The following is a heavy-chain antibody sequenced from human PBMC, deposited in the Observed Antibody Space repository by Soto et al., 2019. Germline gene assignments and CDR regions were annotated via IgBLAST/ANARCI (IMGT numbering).Heavy chain of an antibody. CDR1: GGSFSGYY. Sequence: ETLSLTCAVYGGSFSGYYWSWIRQPPGKGLEWIGEINHSGSTNYNPSLKSRVTISVDTSKNQFSLKLSSVTAADTAVYYCARGLSTMIVVVITGYYFDYWGQGTLVTVSS. V-gene: IGHV4-34*01. D-gene: IGHD3-22*01. CDR2: INHSGST. J-gene: IGHJ4*02. CDR3: ARGLSTMIVVVITGYYFDY.